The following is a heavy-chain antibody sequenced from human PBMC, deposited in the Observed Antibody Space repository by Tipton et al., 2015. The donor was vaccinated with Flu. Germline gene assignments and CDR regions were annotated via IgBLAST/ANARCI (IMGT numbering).Heavy chain of an antibody. CDR2: ISPSGST. V-gene: IGHV4-4*07. Sequence: TLSLTCTVSGGSISSYYWSWIRQPPGKGLEWIGRISPSGSTNYNASLKGRVTMSVDTSKSQLSLRLSSATAADTAKYYCARDLRGYSGYTGGDAFDIWGQGTMATVSS. J-gene: IGHJ3*02. CDR1: GGSISSYY. CDR3: ARDLRGYSGYTGGDAFDI. D-gene: IGHD5-12*01.